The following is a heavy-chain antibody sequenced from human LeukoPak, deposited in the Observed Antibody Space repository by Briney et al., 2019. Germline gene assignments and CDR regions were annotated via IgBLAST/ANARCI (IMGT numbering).Heavy chain of an antibody. CDR3: ARGRGPFDP. V-gene: IGHV4-34*01. D-gene: IGHD3-10*01. CDR1: GGSFSGYY. Sequence: SETLSLTCAVYGGSFSGYYWSWIRQPPGKGLEWIGEINHSGSTNYNPSLKSRVTISVDTSKNQFSLKLSSVTAADTAVYYCARGRGPFDPWGQGTLVTVSP. CDR2: INHSGST. J-gene: IGHJ5*02.